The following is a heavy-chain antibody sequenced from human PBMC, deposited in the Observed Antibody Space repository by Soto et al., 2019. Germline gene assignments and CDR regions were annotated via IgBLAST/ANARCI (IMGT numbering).Heavy chain of an antibody. D-gene: IGHD2-15*01. V-gene: IGHV4-30-4*01. CDR2: ISYSGST. CDR3: ATMGTPATGLYFFDY. J-gene: IGHJ4*02. CDR1: GGSISSGNYY. Sequence: QVQLQESGPGLVKPSQTLSLTCTVSGGSISSGNYYWSWIRQPPGKGLEWIGFISYSGSTHYSTSLKSRLTISVDKSKSQFSLILRFVTAADTAVYYCATMGTPATGLYFFDYWGQGSLVTVSS.